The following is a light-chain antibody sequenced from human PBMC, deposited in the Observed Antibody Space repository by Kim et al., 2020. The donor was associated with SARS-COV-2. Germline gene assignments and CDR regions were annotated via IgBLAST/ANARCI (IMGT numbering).Light chain of an antibody. CDR1: QNIGSN. CDR2: YAS. J-gene: IGKJ4*01. CDR3: QQSSSLPLT. Sequence: VTPKEKVTITCRASQNIGSNLHWYQQKPDQSPKLLINYASQSFSGVPSRFSGSGSGTDFTLTISSLEAEDAATYYCQQSSSLPLTFGGGTKVDIK. V-gene: IGKV6-21*01.